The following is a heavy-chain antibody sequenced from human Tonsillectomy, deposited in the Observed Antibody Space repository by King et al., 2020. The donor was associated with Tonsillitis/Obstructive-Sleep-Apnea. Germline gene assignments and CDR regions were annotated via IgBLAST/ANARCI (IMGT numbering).Heavy chain of an antibody. J-gene: IGHJ3*02. CDR2: IYYSGST. CDR1: GGSISSYY. CDR3: ARDMMLEAGGDAFDI. Sequence: LQLQESGPGLVKPSETLSLTCTVSGGSISSYYWSWIRQPPGKGLEWIGYIYYSGSTNYNPSLKSRVTISVDTSKNQFSLKLSSVTAADTAVYYCARDMMLEAGGDAFDIWGQGTMVTVSS. D-gene: IGHD3-16*01. V-gene: IGHV4-59*01.